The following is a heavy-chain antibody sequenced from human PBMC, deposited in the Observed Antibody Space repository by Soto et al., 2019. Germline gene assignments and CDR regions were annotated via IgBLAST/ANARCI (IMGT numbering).Heavy chain of an antibody. V-gene: IGHV4-30-2*01. Sequence: QLQLQESVSGLVKPSQTLSLTCAVSGGSISSGGYSWSWIRQPPGKGLEYIGYIYHSGSTYYNPSLKSRVTISVDRSKNQFSLKLSSVTAADTAVYYCARVRSGWGIDYWGQGTLVTVSS. CDR3: ARVRSGWGIDY. CDR2: IYHSGST. D-gene: IGHD6-19*01. J-gene: IGHJ4*02. CDR1: GGSISSGGYS.